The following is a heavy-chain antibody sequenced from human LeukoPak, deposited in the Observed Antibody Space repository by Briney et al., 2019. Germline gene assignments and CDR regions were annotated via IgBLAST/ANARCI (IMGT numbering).Heavy chain of an antibody. V-gene: IGHV3-30*14. CDR3: AAVTIRGGYYYDY. J-gene: IGHJ4*02. D-gene: IGHD3-22*01. CDR1: GFTFSSYA. CDR2: ISYDGSNK. Sequence: GGSLRLSCAASGFTFSSYAMHWVRQAPGKGLEWVAVISYDGSNKYYADSVKGRFTISRDNSKNTLYLQMNSLRAEDTAVYYCAAVTIRGGYYYDYWGQGTLVTVSS.